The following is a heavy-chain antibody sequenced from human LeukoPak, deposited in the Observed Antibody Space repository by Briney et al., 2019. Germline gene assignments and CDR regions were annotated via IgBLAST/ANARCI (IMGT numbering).Heavy chain of an antibody. CDR1: GFTFSSYA. Sequence: GGSLRLSCAASGFTFSSYAMHWVRQAPGKGLEWVAVISYDGSNKYYVDSVKGRFTISRDNSKNTLYLQMNSLRAEDTAVYYCARGGVLHYYDSSGYGIDYWGQGALVTVSS. J-gene: IGHJ4*02. CDR3: ARGGVLHYYDSSGYGIDY. CDR2: ISYDGSNK. V-gene: IGHV3-30-3*01. D-gene: IGHD3-22*01.